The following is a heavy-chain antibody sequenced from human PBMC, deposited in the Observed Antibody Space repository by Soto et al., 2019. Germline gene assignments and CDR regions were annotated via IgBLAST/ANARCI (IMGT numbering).Heavy chain of an antibody. CDR3: VKDQDYDFWSGYSDY. D-gene: IGHD3-3*01. V-gene: IGHV3-64D*06. CDR2: ISSNGGST. Sequence: PGGSLRLSCSASGFTFSSYAMHWVRQAPGKGLEYVSAISSNGGSTYYADSVKGRFTISRDNSKNTLYLQMSSLRAEDTAVYYCVKDQDYDFWSGYSDYWGQGTLVTSPQ. CDR1: GFTFSSYA. J-gene: IGHJ4*02.